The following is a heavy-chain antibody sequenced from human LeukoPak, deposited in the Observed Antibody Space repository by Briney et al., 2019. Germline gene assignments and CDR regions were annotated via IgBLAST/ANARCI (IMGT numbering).Heavy chain of an antibody. J-gene: IGHJ4*02. CDR1: GFTFSSYA. CDR2: ISYNGSNK. Sequence: GRSLRLSCAASGFTFSSYAMHWVRQAPGKGLEWVAVISYNGSNKYYADSVKGRFTISRDNSKNTLYLQMNSLRAEDTAVYYCAGVYIAVAGQDDYWGQGTLVTVSS. D-gene: IGHD6-19*01. V-gene: IGHV3-30-3*01. CDR3: AGVYIAVAGQDDY.